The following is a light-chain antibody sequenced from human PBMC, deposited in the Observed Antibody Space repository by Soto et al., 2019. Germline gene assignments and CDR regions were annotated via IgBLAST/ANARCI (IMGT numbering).Light chain of an antibody. Sequence: QSALTQPASVSGSPGQSITISCTGTSSDVGSYNLVSWYQQHPGKAPKLMIYEGSKWPSGVSNRFSGSKSGNTASLTISGLQAEDEADYYCCSYAGSSTPWVFGGGTKVTVL. CDR3: CSYAGSSTPWV. CDR2: EGS. V-gene: IGLV2-23*01. CDR1: SSDVGSYNL. J-gene: IGLJ3*02.